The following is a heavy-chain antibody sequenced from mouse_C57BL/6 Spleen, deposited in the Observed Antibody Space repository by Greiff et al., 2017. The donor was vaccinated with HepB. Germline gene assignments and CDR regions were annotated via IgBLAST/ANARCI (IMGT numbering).Heavy chain of an antibody. CDR3: TRVAANSDYAMDY. V-gene: IGHV5-9-1*02. CDR2: ISSGGDYI. D-gene: IGHD6-1*01. Sequence: EVMLVESGEGLVKPGGSLKLSCAASGFTFSSYAMSWVRQTPEKRLEWVAYISSGGDYIYYADTVKGRFTISRDNARNTLYLQMSSLKSEDTAMYYCTRVAANSDYAMDYWGQGTSVTVSS. CDR1: GFTFSSYA. J-gene: IGHJ4*01.